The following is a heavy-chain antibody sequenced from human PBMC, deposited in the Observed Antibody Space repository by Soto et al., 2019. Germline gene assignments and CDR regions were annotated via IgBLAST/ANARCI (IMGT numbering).Heavy chain of an antibody. V-gene: IGHV4-30-4*01. Sequence: SETLSLTCAVYGGSISSGDYYWSWIRQPPGKGLEWIGYIYYSGSTYYNPSLKSRVTISVDTSKNQFSLKLSSVTAADTAVYYCARDSGYDVSWFDPWGQGTLVTVSS. CDR3: ARDSGYDVSWFDP. CDR1: GGSISSGDYY. CDR2: IYYSGST. D-gene: IGHD5-12*01. J-gene: IGHJ5*02.